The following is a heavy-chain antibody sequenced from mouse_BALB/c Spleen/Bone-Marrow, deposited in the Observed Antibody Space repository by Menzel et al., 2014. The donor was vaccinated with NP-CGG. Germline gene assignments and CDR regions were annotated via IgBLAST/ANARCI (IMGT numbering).Heavy chain of an antibody. CDR3: AKHGGGLLRNAMDY. CDR2: IWGGGNT. J-gene: IGHJ4*01. Sequence: VNLVESGPGLVAPSQRLSITCTVSGFSLTDYGLSWIRQPPGKGLEWLGVIWGGGNTYYNSTLKSRLSISKDNSKSQVFLKMNSLQTDDTAMYYCAKHGGGLLRNAMDYWGQGTSVTVSS. D-gene: IGHD2-3*01. V-gene: IGHV2-6-5*01. CDR1: GFSLTDYG.